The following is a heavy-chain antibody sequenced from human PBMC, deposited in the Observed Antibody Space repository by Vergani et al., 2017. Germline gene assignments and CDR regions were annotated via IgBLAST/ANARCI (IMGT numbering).Heavy chain of an antibody. V-gene: IGHV3-23*04. D-gene: IGHD1-26*01. CDR2: ISGSGGST. CDR3: AKDRIVGATGRT. Sequence: EVQLVESGGGLVQPGRSLRLSCAASGFTFDDYAMHWVRQAPGKGLEWVSAISGSGGSTYYADSVKGRFTISRDNSKNTLYLQMNSLRAEDTAVYYCAKDRIVGATGRTWGQGTLVTVSS. CDR1: GFTFDDYA. J-gene: IGHJ5*02.